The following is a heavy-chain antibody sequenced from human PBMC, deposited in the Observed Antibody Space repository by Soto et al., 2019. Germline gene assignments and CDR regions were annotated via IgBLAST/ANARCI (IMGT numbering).Heavy chain of an antibody. Sequence: GGSLRLSCAASGFTVSSNYMSWVRQAPGKGLEWVSVIYSGGSTYYADSVKGRFTISRDNSKNTLYLQMNSLRAEDTAVYYCARDRKEAHDFWSGYYKSYYYYYMDVWGKGTTVTVSS. CDR2: IYSGGST. V-gene: IGHV3-66*01. CDR1: GFTVSSNY. CDR3: ARDRKEAHDFWSGYYKSYYYYYMDV. D-gene: IGHD3-3*01. J-gene: IGHJ6*03.